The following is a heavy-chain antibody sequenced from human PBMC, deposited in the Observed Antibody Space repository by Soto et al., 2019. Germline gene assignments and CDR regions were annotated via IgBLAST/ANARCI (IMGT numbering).Heavy chain of an antibody. CDR3: AKPLTLHPAATDFDY. J-gene: IGHJ4*02. CDR2: ISGDGGTT. Sequence: PGGSLRLSCTASGFTFRSYAMSWVRQAPGKGLEWVSTISGDGGTTYYGDSVKGRFTVSRDNSKNTLYLQINSLGAEDTAVYHCAKPLTLHPAATDFDYWGQGTLVTVSS. V-gene: IGHV3-23*01. D-gene: IGHD2-2*01. CDR1: GFTFRSYA.